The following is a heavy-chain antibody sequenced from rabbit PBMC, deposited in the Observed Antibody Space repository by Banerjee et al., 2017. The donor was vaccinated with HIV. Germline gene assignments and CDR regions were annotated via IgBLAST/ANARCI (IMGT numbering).Heavy chain of an antibody. CDR3: AREAGYAGYGYGYFNL. CDR2: IDAGSSGST. J-gene: IGHJ4*01. CDR1: GFSFSSGSD. Sequence: QEQLMESRGGLVKPGASLTLACTASGFSFSSGSDMCWVRQAPGKGLEWIACIDAGSSGSTYYASWAKGRFTISKTSSTTVTLQMTSLTAADTATYFCAREAGYAGYGYGYFNLRGPGTLVTVS. D-gene: IGHD6-1*01. V-gene: IGHV1S45*01.